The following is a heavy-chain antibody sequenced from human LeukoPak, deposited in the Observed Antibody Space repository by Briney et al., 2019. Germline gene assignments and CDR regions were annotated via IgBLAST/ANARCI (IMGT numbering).Heavy chain of an antibody. CDR3: VKGDRKWLSDNWFDP. CDR2: ISSNGGST. V-gene: IGHV3-64D*06. Sequence: SGGSLRLSCSASGFTFSSYAMHWVRQAPGKGLEYVSAISSNGGSTYYADSVKGRFTISRDNSKNTLYLQMSSLRAEDTAVYYCVKGDRKWLSDNWFDPWGQGTLVTVSS. D-gene: IGHD6-19*01. CDR1: GFTFSSYA. J-gene: IGHJ5*02.